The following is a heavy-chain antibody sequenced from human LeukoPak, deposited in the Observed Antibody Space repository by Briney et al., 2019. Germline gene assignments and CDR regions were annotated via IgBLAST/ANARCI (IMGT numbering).Heavy chain of an antibody. CDR3: AKQAEDYGDSKTDY. CDR2: IWYDGTKE. Sequence: GRSLRLSCAASGFTFSTYGMHWVRQAPGKGLEWVAVIWYDGTKEYYGDSVKGRFTIFRDNYKNTLYLQMNSLRAEDTAVYYCAKQAEDYGDSKTDYWGQGTLVTVSS. V-gene: IGHV3-33*06. D-gene: IGHD4-17*01. J-gene: IGHJ4*02. CDR1: GFTFSTYG.